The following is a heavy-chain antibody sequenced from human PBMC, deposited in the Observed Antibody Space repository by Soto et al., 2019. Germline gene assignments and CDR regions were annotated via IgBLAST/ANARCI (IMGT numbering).Heavy chain of an antibody. CDR2: IWYDGSHE. V-gene: IGHV3-33*01. CDR3: ARHHNYHGFSGPYYGDGGLDS. J-gene: IGHJ4*02. Sequence: QVQLVESGGGVVQTGTSLRLSCAASGFTFTNYGMHWVRQAPGKGLEWVAVIWYDGSHESYADSVKGRFTISRDSSRSTIYLQRSRMRAEGTALYYGARHHNYHGFSGPYYGDGGLDSWGPGTLVTVSS. D-gene: IGHD3-10*01. CDR1: GFTFTNYG.